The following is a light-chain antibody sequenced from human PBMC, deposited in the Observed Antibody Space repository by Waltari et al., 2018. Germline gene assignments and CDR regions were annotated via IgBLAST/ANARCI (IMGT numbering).Light chain of an antibody. J-gene: IGKJ1*01. V-gene: IGKV1D-8*01. CDR2: AAS. CDR3: QQYYSFPQT. CDR1: QGISSD. Sequence: VIWMTQSPSLLSASTGDRVTISWRMSQGISSDLAWYQQKPGKAPELLIYAASTLQSWVPSRFSSSGSGTDFTLTISCLQSEDFATYYCQQYYSFPQTFGQGTKVEIK.